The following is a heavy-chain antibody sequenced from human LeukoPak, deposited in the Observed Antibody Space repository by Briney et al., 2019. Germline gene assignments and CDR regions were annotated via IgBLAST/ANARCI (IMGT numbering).Heavy chain of an antibody. Sequence: ASVKVSCKASGYTFTGYYMHWVRQAPGQGLEWMGWINPNSGGTNYAQKFQGRVTMTRDTSISTAYMELSGLRSDDTAVYYCARGPKYYYDSSGHDYWGQGTLVTVSS. CDR3: ARGPKYYYDSSGHDY. D-gene: IGHD3-22*01. V-gene: IGHV1-2*02. CDR2: INPNSGGT. J-gene: IGHJ4*02. CDR1: GYTFTGYY.